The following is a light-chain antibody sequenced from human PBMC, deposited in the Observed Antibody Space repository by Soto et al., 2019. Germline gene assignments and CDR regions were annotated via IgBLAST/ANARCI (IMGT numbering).Light chain of an antibody. Sequence: EIGLTQSTGTLSSSPGERATLSWRASQSVSSSYLAWYQQKPGQAPRRLIYGASSRATGIPDRFSGSGSGTDFTLTISRLEPEDFAGYYCQQYGSSPYTFGQGTKVDI. J-gene: IGKJ1*01. CDR1: QSVSSSY. CDR3: QQYGSSPYT. V-gene: IGKV3-20*01. CDR2: GAS.